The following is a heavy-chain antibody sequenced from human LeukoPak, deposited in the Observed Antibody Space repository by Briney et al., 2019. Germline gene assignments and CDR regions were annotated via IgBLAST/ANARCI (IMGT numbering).Heavy chain of an antibody. J-gene: IGHJ4*02. CDR2: ISDDGTRK. D-gene: IGHD1-26*01. CDR3: ARDGGWEPGEFDY. CDR1: GFTFSSYG. V-gene: IGHV3-30*03. Sequence: HSGGSLRLSCAASGFTFSSYGIHWVRLAPGKGLEWVAVISDDGTRKYYADSVQGRFTISRDNSRNTLYLQMNSLRAEDMAVYYCARDGGWEPGEFDYWGQGTLVTVSS.